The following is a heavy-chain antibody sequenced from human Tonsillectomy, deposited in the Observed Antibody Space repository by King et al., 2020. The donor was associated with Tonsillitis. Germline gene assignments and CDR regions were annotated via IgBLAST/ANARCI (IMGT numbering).Heavy chain of an antibody. V-gene: IGHV3-30-3*01. CDR1: GFTFSHYA. CDR2: LSYDETKR. D-gene: IGHD4-11*01. CDR3: ARGDYSHNSYFDY. J-gene: IGHJ4*02. Sequence: VQLVESGGGVVQPGRSLRLSCTASGFTFSHYAIHWVRQAPGKGLEWGALLSYDETKRNYADSVKGRFTISRDNSPNTVYLQITTLRAEDAAVYYCARGDYSHNSYFDYWGQGTLVTVSS.